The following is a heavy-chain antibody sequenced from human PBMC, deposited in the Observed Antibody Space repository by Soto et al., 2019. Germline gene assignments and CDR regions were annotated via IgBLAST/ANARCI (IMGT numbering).Heavy chain of an antibody. CDR1: GFTFSSYW. CDR3: ARAPPITIFGVTSNWFDP. V-gene: IGHV3-7*03. D-gene: IGHD3-3*01. Sequence: EVQLVESGGGLVQPGGSLRLSCAASGFTFSSYWMSWVRQAPGKGLEWVANIKQDGSEKYYVDSVKGRFTISRDNAKNSLYLQMNSLRAEDTAVYYCARAPPITIFGVTSNWFDPWGQGTLVTVSS. CDR2: IKQDGSEK. J-gene: IGHJ5*02.